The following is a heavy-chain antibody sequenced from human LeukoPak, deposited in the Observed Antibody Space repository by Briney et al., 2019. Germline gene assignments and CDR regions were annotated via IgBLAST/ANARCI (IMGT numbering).Heavy chain of an antibody. CDR3: TTGPYYYGSGSFIY. CDR1: GFTFSNAW. J-gene: IGHJ4*02. D-gene: IGHD3-10*01. V-gene: IGHV3-15*01. CDR2: IKSKTDGGTT. Sequence: GGSLRLSCAASGFTFSNAWMSWVRQAPGKGLEWVGRIKSKTDGGTTDYAAPVKGRFTISRDDSKNTLYLQMNSLKTEDTAVHYCTTGPYYYGSGSFIYWGQGTLVTVSS.